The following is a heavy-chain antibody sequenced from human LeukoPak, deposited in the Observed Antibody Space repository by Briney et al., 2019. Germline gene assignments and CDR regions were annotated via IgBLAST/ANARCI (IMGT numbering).Heavy chain of an antibody. CDR3: ARNERDYGGNSDAFDI. Sequence: PSETLSLTCTVSGGSISSNDYYWDWIRQPPGMGLEYIGSIYYSGSTYYNPSLKSRVTISVDTSKNQFSLKLSSVTAADTAVYYCARNERDYGGNSDAFDIWGQGTMVTVSS. CDR1: GGSISSNDYY. D-gene: IGHD4-23*01. V-gene: IGHV4-39*07. J-gene: IGHJ3*02. CDR2: IYYSGST.